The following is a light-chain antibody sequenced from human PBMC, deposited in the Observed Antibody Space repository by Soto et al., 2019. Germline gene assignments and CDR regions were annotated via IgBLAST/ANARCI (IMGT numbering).Light chain of an antibody. J-gene: IGKJ4*01. CDR3: QQYSDWPPLT. V-gene: IGKV3-15*01. CDR2: GAS. Sequence: DIVMTQSPATLSVSPVERVTFSCMASQGVSRKLAWYQHKPGQAPRLLISGASTGATGIPDRFSGSGSGTEFALTISSLQTEDCAVYYCQQYSDWPPLTFGGGTKVDIK. CDR1: QGVSRK.